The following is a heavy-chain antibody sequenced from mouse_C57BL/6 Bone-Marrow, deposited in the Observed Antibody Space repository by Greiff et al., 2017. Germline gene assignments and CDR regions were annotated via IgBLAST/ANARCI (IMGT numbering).Heavy chain of an antibody. Sequence: VQLQQSGPELVKPGASVKLSCKASGYTFTSYDINWVKQRPGQGLEWIGWIYPRDGSTKYNEKFKGKATLTVDTSSSTAYMELHSLTSEDAAVYCCERLEIDGSSGDWYCDVWGTGTTVTVTS. V-gene: IGHV1-85*01. CDR3: ERLEIDGSSGDWYCDV. D-gene: IGHD1-1*01. J-gene: IGHJ1*03. CDR1: GYTFTSYD. CDR2: IYPRDGST.